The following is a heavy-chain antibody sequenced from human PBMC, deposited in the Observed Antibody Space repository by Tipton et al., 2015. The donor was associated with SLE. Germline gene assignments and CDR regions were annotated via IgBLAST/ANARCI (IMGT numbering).Heavy chain of an antibody. Sequence: TLSLTCTVSGYSISTGYYWGWIRQPPGKGLEWIGNMYQTGTTDYNPSLKSRVTISIDTSKNQFSLKLSAVTAADTAVYYCARLVTKGAWFDPWGQGTLVTVSS. CDR3: ARLVTKGAWFDP. D-gene: IGHD6-13*01. CDR1: GYSISTGYY. V-gene: IGHV4-38-2*02. CDR2: MYQTGTT. J-gene: IGHJ5*02.